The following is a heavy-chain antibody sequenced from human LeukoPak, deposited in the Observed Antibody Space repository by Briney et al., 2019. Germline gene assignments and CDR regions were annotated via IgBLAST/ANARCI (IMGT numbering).Heavy chain of an antibody. CDR2: IKQDGSEK. CDR1: GFTSTSEW. CDR3: ARLRAAAGTMFGP. Sequence: VGSLRLSCAQSGFTSTSEWISGVGQAPGKGLEWVANIKQDGSEKYYVDSVKGRFTISRDNAKNSLYLQMNSLRAEDTAVYYCARLRAAAGTMFGPWGQGTLVTVSS. J-gene: IGHJ5*02. D-gene: IGHD6-13*01. V-gene: IGHV3-7*01.